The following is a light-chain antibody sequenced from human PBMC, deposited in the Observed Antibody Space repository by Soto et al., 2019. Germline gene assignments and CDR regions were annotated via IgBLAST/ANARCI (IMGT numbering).Light chain of an antibody. CDR2: KAS. J-gene: IGKJ1*01. CDR3: QQYNGYFRT. Sequence: DIQLTQSPSTLSASVGDRVTITCRASQSVGSWLAWFQQKPGKAPNLLIYKASSLESGVPSRFSGSGSGTEFPLTISSLQPDEFATYYCQQYNGYFRTFGQGTKVEIK. V-gene: IGKV1-5*03. CDR1: QSVGSW.